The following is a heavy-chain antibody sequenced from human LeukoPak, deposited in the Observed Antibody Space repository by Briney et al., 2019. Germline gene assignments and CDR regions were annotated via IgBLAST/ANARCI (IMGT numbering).Heavy chain of an antibody. CDR1: GFTFSSYS. V-gene: IGHV3-21*01. CDR2: ISSSSYI. D-gene: IGHD6-13*01. J-gene: IGHJ6*03. CDR3: ARVRSSSHRGYYYYMDV. Sequence: GGSLRLSCAASGFTFSSYSMNWVRQAPGKGLEWVSSISSSSYIYYADSVKGRFTISRDNAKNSLYLQMNSLRAEDTAVYYCARVRSSSHRGYYYYMDVWGKGTTVTVSS.